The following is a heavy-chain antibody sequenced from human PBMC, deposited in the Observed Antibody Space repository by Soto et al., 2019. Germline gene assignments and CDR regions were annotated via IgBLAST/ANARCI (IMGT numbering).Heavy chain of an antibody. Sequence: ASVKVSCKASGYTFTSYGISWVRQAPGQGLEWMGWISAYNGNTNYAQKLQGRVTMTTDTSTSTAYMELRSLRSDDTAVYYCARDAHYDFWSGYYTGMSPLHFDYWGQGTLVTVSS. CDR3: ARDAHYDFWSGYYTGMSPLHFDY. D-gene: IGHD3-3*01. CDR1: GYTFTSYG. J-gene: IGHJ4*02. V-gene: IGHV1-18*04. CDR2: ISAYNGNT.